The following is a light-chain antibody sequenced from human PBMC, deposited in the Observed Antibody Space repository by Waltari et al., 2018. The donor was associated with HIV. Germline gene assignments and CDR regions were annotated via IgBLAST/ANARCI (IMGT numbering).Light chain of an antibody. CDR2: KDS. CDR3: LSADRSGTYVV. V-gene: IGLV3-16*01. J-gene: IGLJ2*01. CDR1: ALPKKY. Sequence: SYELTQPPSVSVSLGQMARITCSGEALPKKYAYWYQQKPGQAPVLLIYKDSARPAGIPERCSGSSPGTIVTLTISGVQAEDEADYYCLSADRSGTYVVFGGGTKLTVL.